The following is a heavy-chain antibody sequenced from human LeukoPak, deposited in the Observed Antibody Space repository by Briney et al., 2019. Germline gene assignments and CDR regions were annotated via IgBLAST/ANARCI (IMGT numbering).Heavy chain of an antibody. V-gene: IGHV3-30*03. J-gene: IGHJ6*02. Sequence: PGRSLRLSCAASGFTFSSYGMHWVRQAPGKGLEWVAVISYDGSNKYYADSVKGRFAISRDNSKNTLYLQMNSLRAEDTAVYYCARDLENCSGGSCYYYYYGMDVWGQGTTVTVSS. D-gene: IGHD2-15*01. CDR1: GFTFSSYG. CDR3: ARDLENCSGGSCYYYYYGMDV. CDR2: ISYDGSNK.